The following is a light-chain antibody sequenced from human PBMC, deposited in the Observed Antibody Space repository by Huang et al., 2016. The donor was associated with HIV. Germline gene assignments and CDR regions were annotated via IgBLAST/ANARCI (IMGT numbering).Light chain of an antibody. CDR1: QDISKY. V-gene: IGKV1-17*03. CDR2: AAT. Sequence: DIQLTQSPSAMSASVGDRVSITCRASQDISKYLAWFQQKPGGAPKRLIYAATCLHSGVPSRFSGSRSGTKFTLTISSLQPEDFATYYCLQHHGYPRTFGQGTNV. J-gene: IGKJ1*01. CDR3: LQHHGYPRT.